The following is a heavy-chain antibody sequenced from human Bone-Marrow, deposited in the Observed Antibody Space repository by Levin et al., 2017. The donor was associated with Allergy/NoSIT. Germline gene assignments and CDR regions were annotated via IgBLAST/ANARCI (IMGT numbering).Heavy chain of an antibody. CDR2: INQDGSRK. Sequence: GGSLRLSCAASGFTFSKYWMTWVRQAPGKGLEWVANINQDGSRKNYVDSVKGRFTISRDNVENSLYLQLNILRAEDTAVYFCARDPLSLDRRAFDIWGQGTMVTVSS. V-gene: IGHV3-7*04. D-gene: IGHD3-16*01. CDR3: ARDPLSLDRRAFDI. J-gene: IGHJ3*02. CDR1: GFTFSKYW.